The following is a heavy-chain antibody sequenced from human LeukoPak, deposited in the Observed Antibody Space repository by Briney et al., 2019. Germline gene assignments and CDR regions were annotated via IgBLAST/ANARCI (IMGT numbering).Heavy chain of an antibody. CDR2: FDPEDGET. CDR3: AREPTVTTPFD. CDR1: GYTLTELS. Sequence: GASVKVSCKVSGYTLTELSMHWVRQAPGKGLEWMGGFDPEDGETIYAQKFQGRVTMTRDTSISTAYMELSRLRSDDTAVYYCAREPTVTTPFDWGQGTLVTVSS. D-gene: IGHD4-17*01. V-gene: IGHV1-24*01. J-gene: IGHJ4*02.